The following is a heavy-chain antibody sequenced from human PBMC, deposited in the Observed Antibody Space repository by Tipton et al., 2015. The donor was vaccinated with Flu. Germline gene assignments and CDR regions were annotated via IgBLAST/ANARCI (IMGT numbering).Heavy chain of an antibody. D-gene: IGHD5-24*01. CDR1: GGSISSSSYY. J-gene: IGHJ3*02. CDR3: ARANKMVFDI. V-gene: IGHV4-39*07. CDR2: IYYSGST. Sequence: TLSLTCTVSGGSISSSSYYWGWIRQPPGKGLEWIGSIYYSGSTYYNPSLKSRVTISVDTSKNQFSLKLSSVTAADTAVYYCARANKMVFDIWGQGTMVTVSS.